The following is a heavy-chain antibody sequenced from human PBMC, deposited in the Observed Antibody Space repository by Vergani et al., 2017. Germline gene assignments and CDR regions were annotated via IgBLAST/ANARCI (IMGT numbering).Heavy chain of an antibody. CDR2: IIPIFGTA. J-gene: IGHJ4*02. V-gene: IGHV1-69*01. CDR1: GGTFSSYA. D-gene: IGHD3-22*01. CDR3: ARQLSFYDSSGYYYNY. Sequence: QVQLVQSGAEVKKPGSSVKVSCKASGGTFSSYAISWVRQAPGQGLEWMGGIIPIFGTANYAQKFQGRVTITADEPTSTAYMELSSLRSEDTAVYYCARQLSFYDSSGYYYNYWGQGTLVTVSS.